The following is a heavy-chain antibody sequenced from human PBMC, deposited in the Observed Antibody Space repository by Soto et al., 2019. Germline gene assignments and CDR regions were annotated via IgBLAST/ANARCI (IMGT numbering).Heavy chain of an antibody. CDR2: IYYSGST. D-gene: IGHD5-18*01. J-gene: IGHJ4*02. V-gene: IGHV4-39*01. Sequence: SETLSLTCTVSGGSISSSSYYWGWIRQPPGKGLEWIGSIYYSGSTYYNPSLKSRVTISVDTSKNQFSLKLSSVTAADTAVYYCARQGYRDSTSFDYWGQGTLVTVSS. CDR3: ARQGYRDSTSFDY. CDR1: GGSISSSSYY.